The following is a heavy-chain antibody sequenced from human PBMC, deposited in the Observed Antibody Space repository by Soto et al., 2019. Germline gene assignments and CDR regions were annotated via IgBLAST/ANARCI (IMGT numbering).Heavy chain of an antibody. J-gene: IGHJ3*02. CDR1: GFTFSSYA. Sequence: GGSLRLSCAASGFTFSSYAMSWVRQAPGKGLEWVSAISGSGGSTYYADSVKGRFTISRDNSKNTLYLQMNSLRAEDTAVYCCAKDPVFPSTAPGIWGQGTMVTVSS. CDR2: ISGSGGST. D-gene: IGHD5-18*01. CDR3: AKDPVFPSTAPGI. V-gene: IGHV3-23*01.